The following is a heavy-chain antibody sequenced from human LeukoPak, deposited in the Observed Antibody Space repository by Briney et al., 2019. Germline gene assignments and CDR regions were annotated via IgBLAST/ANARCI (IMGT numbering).Heavy chain of an antibody. Sequence: SESLSLTCAVSGGSISSGGYSWSWLRQPPGKGLEWIGYIYHSGSTYYNPSLERRVTISVDRSKNQFSLKLSSVTAADTAVYYCGRGCDYGFDYWGQGTLVTVSS. CDR1: GGSISSGGYS. D-gene: IGHD4-17*01. CDR3: GRGCDYGFDY. CDR2: IYHSGST. V-gene: IGHV4-30-2*01. J-gene: IGHJ4*02.